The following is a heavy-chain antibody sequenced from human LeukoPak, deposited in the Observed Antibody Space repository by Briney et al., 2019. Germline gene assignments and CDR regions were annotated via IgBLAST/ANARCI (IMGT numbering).Heavy chain of an antibody. D-gene: IGHD2-2*01. J-gene: IGHJ6*02. CDR2: ISAYNGNT. Sequence: AASVKVSCKASGYTFTSYGISRVRQAPGQGLEWMGWISAYNGNTNYAQKLQGRVTMTTDTSTSTAYMELRSLRSDDTAVYYCARTGRVVVPAARQSYYYYGMDVWGQGTTVTVSS. CDR3: ARTGRVVVPAARQSYYYYGMDV. V-gene: IGHV1-18*01. CDR1: GYTFTSYG.